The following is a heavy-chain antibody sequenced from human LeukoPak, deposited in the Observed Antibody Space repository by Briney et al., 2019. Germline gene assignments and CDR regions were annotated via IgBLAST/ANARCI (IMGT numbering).Heavy chain of an antibody. V-gene: IGHV3-11*04. CDR3: ARDPGLYFYNYYMDV. D-gene: IGHD3-10*01. Sequence: GGSLRLSCAASGFTFTDYYMSWIRQTPGKGLEWISYISSSGNTIYYTDSVKGRFTISRDNAKKSLYLQMNSLRAEDTAVYYCARDPGLYFYNYYMDVWGKGTTVTVS. CDR2: ISSSGNTI. CDR1: GFTFTDYY. J-gene: IGHJ6*03.